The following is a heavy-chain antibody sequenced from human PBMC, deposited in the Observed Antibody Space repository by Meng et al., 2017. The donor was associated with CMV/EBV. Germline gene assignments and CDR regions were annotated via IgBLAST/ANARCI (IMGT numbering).Heavy chain of an antibody. Sequence: QLQLQQWGGGLLKPSERLSCTCADEGGYFGGSYWSWSRQPPGKGLGWIGEFNHSGSTNYNPSLKSRVTISVDTSKNQFSLKLSSVTAADTAVYYCARGGNWFDPWGQGTLVTVSS. V-gene: IGHV4-34*01. CDR1: GGYFGGSY. J-gene: IGHJ5*02. CDR2: FNHSGST. CDR3: ARGGNWFDP.